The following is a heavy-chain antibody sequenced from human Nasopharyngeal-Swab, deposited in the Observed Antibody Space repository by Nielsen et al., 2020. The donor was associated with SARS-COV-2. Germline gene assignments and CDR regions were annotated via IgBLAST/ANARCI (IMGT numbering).Heavy chain of an antibody. Sequence: SETLYLTCAVYGGSFSASYWGWIRQPPGRGLEWIAEINHSGTTNYNPSLKSRVTLSVDTSVNQVSLELSSVTAADTAVYYCARGLSGIVPSPILGLGPYYSYYYMDVWGKGTTVTVSS. CDR2: INHSGTT. CDR3: ARGLSGIVPSPILGLGPYYSYYYMDV. J-gene: IGHJ6*03. V-gene: IGHV4-34*01. CDR1: GGSFSASY. D-gene: IGHD2-8*01.